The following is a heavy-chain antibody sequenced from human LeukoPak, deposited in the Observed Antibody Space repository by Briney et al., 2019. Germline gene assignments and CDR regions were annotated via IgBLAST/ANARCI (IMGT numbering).Heavy chain of an antibody. CDR3: ARDEGAYTY. J-gene: IGHJ4*02. Sequence: GGSLRLSCAASGFTFSSYAMTWVRQAPGKGLEWVANIKQDGSEKYYVDSVKGRFTISRDNAKNLLYLQMNSLRAEDTAVYYCARDEGAYTYGGQGTLVTVSS. CDR2: IKQDGSEK. CDR1: GFTFSSYA. V-gene: IGHV3-7*01. D-gene: IGHD5-18*01.